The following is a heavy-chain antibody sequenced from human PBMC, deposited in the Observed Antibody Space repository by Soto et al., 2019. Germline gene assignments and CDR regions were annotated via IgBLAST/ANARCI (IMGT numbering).Heavy chain of an antibody. D-gene: IGHD3-16*02. CDR3: ARVVITYGGVVEHDAFDI. CDR1: GFSLTTTRVG. Sequence: QITLKESGPMLVKPTQTLTLTCAYSGFSLTTTRVGVGWIRQPPGKALEWLAVIFWDDDDRYSPSLKSRLTITKDNSKNQVVLTMTNMDPVDTGTYYCARVVITYGGVVEHDAFDIWGQGTMVTVSS. V-gene: IGHV2-5*02. J-gene: IGHJ3*02. CDR2: IFWDDDD.